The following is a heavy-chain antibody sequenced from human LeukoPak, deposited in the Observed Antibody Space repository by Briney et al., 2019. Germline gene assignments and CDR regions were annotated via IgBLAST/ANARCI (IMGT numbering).Heavy chain of an antibody. J-gene: IGHJ4*02. Sequence: ASVKVSCKVSGYTLTELSMHWVRQAPGQGLEWMGWINPNSGGISYAQKFQGRVTMTRDTSITTAYMELTRLRSDDTAVYYCARDHAEDDYGDYWGQGTLVTVSS. CDR2: INPNSGGI. V-gene: IGHV1-2*02. CDR3: ARDHAEDDYGDY. CDR1: GYTLTELS.